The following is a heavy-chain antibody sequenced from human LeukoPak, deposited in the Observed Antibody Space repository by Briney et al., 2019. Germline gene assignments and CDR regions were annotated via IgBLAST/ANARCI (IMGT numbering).Heavy chain of an antibody. D-gene: IGHD2-15*01. CDR1: GYTFTGYY. J-gene: IGHJ4*02. CDR3: ARSPGYCSGGSCYSIPGDY. Sequence: ASVKVSCKASGYTFTGYYMHWVRQAPGQGLEWMGWVNPNSGGTNYAQKFQGRVTMTRDTSISTAYMELSRLRSDDTAVYYCARSPGYCSGGSCYSIPGDYWGQGTLVTVSS. CDR2: VNPNSGGT. V-gene: IGHV1-2*02.